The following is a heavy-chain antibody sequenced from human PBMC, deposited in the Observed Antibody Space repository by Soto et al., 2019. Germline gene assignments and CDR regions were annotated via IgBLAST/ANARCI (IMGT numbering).Heavy chain of an antibody. V-gene: IGHV1-3*01. Sequence: QVQLVQSGAEVKKPGASVKVSCKASGYTFTSYAMHWVRQAPGQRLEWMGWINAGNGNTKYSQKFQGRVTITRDTSASTAYMELSSLRSEDTAVYYCARELAAAVTIGYYYYYMDVWGKGTTVTVSS. CDR2: INAGNGNT. J-gene: IGHJ6*03. D-gene: IGHD6-13*01. CDR3: ARELAAAVTIGYYYYYMDV. CDR1: GYTFTSYA.